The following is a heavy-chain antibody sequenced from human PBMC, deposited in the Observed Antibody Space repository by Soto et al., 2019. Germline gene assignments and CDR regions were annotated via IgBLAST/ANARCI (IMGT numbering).Heavy chain of an antibody. Sequence: PSETLSLTCTVSGGSISSYYWSWIRQPPGKGPEWIGYIYYSGSTNYNPSLKSRVTISVDTSKNQFSLKLSSVTAADTAVYYCARWEEYYYDSSGGGDAFDIWCPGTMVTVSS. CDR1: GGSISSYY. CDR2: IYYSGST. J-gene: IGHJ3*02. D-gene: IGHD3-22*01. V-gene: IGHV4-59*01. CDR3: ARWEEYYYDSSGGGDAFDI.